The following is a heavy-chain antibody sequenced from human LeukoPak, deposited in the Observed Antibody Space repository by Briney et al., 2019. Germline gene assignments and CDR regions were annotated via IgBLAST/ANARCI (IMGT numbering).Heavy chain of an antibody. Sequence: SETLSLTCAVYGGSFSGYYWSWIRQPPGKGLEWIGEINHSGSTNYNPSLKSRVTISVDTSKNQFSLKLSSVTAADTAVYYCAGGGWLRLGYWGQGTLVTVSS. CDR3: AGGGWLRLGY. CDR1: GGSFSGYY. D-gene: IGHD5-12*01. V-gene: IGHV4-34*01. CDR2: INHSGST. J-gene: IGHJ4*02.